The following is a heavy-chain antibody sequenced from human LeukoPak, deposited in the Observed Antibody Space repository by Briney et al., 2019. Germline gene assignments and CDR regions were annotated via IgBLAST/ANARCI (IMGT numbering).Heavy chain of an antibody. CDR3: ASSSWYQNFDY. D-gene: IGHD6-13*01. Sequence: GGSLRLSCAASGFTVSSNYMSWVRQAPGKGLEWVSVIYSGGSTYYADSVKDRFTISRHNSKNTLYLQMNSLRAEDTAVYYCASSSWYQNFDYWGQGTLVTVSS. CDR2: IYSGGST. CDR1: GFTVSSNY. V-gene: IGHV3-53*04. J-gene: IGHJ4*02.